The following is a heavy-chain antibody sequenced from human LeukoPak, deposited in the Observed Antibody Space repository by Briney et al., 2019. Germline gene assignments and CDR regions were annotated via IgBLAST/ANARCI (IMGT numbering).Heavy chain of an antibody. CDR3: ARKAPTYYYGSGSYYRNWFDP. CDR2: IYYSGST. Sequence: SETLSLTCTVSGGSISSHYWNWIRQPPGKGLEWIGYIYYSGSTNYNPSLKSRVTISLDTSKSQFSLKLSSVTAADTAVYYCARKAPTYYYGSGSYYRNWFDPWGQGTLVTVSS. CDR1: GGSISSHY. D-gene: IGHD3-10*01. V-gene: IGHV4-59*11. J-gene: IGHJ5*02.